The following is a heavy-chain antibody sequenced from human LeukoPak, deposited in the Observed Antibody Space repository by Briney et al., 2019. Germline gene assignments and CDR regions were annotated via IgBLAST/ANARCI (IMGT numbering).Heavy chain of an antibody. D-gene: IGHD3-10*01. CDR1: GYTFTSYD. CDR3: ARDLRSYYGSGSYRYYYYYMDV. CDR2: INPNSGGT. Sequence: ASVKVSCKASGYTFTSYDINWVRQATGQGLEWMGWINPNSGGTNYAQKFQGRVTMTRDTSISTAYMELSRLRSDDTAVYYCARDLRSYYGSGSYRYYYYYMDVWGKGTTVTVSS. V-gene: IGHV1-2*02. J-gene: IGHJ6*03.